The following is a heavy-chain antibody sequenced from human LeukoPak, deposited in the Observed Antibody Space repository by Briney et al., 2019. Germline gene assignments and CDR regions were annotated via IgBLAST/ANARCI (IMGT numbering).Heavy chain of an antibody. CDR3: ARDPSGDYYYYMDV. D-gene: IGHD6-19*01. V-gene: IGHV3-48*04. Sequence: GGSLRLSCAASGFTLSSYSMNWVRQAPGKGLEWVSYISSSSSTIYYADSVKGRFTISRDNAKNSLYLQMNSLRAEDTALYYCARDPSGDYYYYMDVWGKGTTVTVSS. J-gene: IGHJ6*03. CDR2: ISSSSSTI. CDR1: GFTLSSYS.